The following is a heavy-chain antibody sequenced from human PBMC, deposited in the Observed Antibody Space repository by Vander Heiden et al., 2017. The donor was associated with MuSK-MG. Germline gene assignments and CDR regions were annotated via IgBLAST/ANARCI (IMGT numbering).Heavy chain of an antibody. CDR3: AGPSLYGSGWYRAFHI. V-gene: IGHV4-39*01. CDR1: GDSISSTSYF. D-gene: IGHD6-19*01. J-gene: IGHJ3*02. CDR2: IYYTGST. Sequence: QLQLQESGPGLVEPSETLSLTCTVSGDSISSTSYFWGWIRQPPGKGLEWIGSIYYTGSTYYNPSLKSRVTISVDTSKNQFSLKLSSVTAADAAVYYCAGPSLYGSGWYRAFHIWGQGTVVTVSS.